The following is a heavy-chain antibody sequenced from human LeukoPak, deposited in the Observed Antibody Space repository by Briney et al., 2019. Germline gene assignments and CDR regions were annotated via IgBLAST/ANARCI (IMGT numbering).Heavy chain of an antibody. V-gene: IGHV4-39*07. J-gene: IGHJ6*03. CDR2: IYYSGST. CDR3: ARETSQKGAHYMDV. CDR1: GGSISSSSYY. D-gene: IGHD3-16*01. Sequence: PSETLSLTCTVSGGSISSSSYYWGWIRQPPGKGLEWIGSIYYSGSTYYNPSLKSRVTISVDTSKNQFSLKLSSVTAADTAVYFCARETSQKGAHYMDVWGKGTTVTISS.